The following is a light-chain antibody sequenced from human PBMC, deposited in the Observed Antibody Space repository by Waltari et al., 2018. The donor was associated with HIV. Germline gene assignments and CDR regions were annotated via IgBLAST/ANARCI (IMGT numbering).Light chain of an antibody. J-gene: IGLJ2*01. V-gene: IGLV1-51*01. CDR3: GTWDSSLSAGGV. Sequence: QSVLTQPHSVSAAPGQKVTIHCSGSSPNIWNNYVSCFQHLPGTAPKLLIYDNNKRPSGIPARFSGSKSGTSATLGITGLQTGDEADYYCGTWDSSLSAGGVFGGGTKLTVL. CDR1: SPNIWNNY. CDR2: DNN.